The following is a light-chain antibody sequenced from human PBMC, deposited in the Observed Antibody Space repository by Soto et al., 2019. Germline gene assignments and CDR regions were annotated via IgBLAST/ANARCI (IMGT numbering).Light chain of an antibody. Sequence: DIQMTQSPSTLSASVGVRVTITCRASQSISSWLAWYQQKPGKAPKLLIYDASNLESGVPSRFSGSGSGTEFTLTISSLQPDDFATYYCQQYNTSPWTFGQGTKVEIK. CDR2: DAS. V-gene: IGKV1-5*01. J-gene: IGKJ1*01. CDR3: QQYNTSPWT. CDR1: QSISSW.